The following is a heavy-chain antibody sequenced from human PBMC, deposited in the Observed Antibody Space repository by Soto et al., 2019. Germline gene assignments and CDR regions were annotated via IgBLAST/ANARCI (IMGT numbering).Heavy chain of an antibody. Sequence: HPGGSLRLSCAASGFTFSSYWMHWVRQAPGKGLVWVPRINSDGSSTSYADSVKGRFTISRDNAKNTLYLQMNSLRAEDTAVYYCARGRPYGYYGSGSRYYYGMDVWGQGTTVTVSS. CDR3: ARGRPYGYYGSGSRYYYGMDV. CDR2: INSDGSST. D-gene: IGHD3-10*01. V-gene: IGHV3-74*01. J-gene: IGHJ6*02. CDR1: GFTFSSYW.